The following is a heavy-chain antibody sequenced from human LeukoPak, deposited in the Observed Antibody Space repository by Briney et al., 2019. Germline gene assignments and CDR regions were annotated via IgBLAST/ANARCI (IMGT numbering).Heavy chain of an antibody. J-gene: IGHJ4*02. CDR2: IYYSGST. Sequence: SETLSLTCTVSGGSISSYYWSWIRQPPGKGLEWIGYIYYSGSTNYNPSLKSRVTISVDTSKNQFSLKLSSVTAADTAVYYCARKTWWGDFDYWGQGTLVTVSS. CDR3: ARKTWWGDFDY. D-gene: IGHD2-15*01. V-gene: IGHV4-59*01. CDR1: GGSISSYY.